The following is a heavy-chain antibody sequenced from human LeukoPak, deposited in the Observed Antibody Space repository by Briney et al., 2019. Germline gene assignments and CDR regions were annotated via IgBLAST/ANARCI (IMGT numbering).Heavy chain of an antibody. CDR3: ARIGLLWFGEFVGLIDY. D-gene: IGHD3-10*01. CDR2: ISAYNGNT. V-gene: IGHV1-18*01. J-gene: IGHJ4*02. Sequence: ASVKVSCKASGYTFTSYGISWVRQAPGQGLEWMGWISAYNGNTNYAQKLQGRVTMTTDTSTSTAYMELRSLRSDDTAVYYCARIGLLWFGEFVGLIDYWGQGTLVTVSS. CDR1: GYTFTSYG.